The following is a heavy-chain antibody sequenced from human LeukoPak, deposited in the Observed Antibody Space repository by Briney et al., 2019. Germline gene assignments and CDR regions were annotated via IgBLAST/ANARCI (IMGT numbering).Heavy chain of an antibody. CDR1: GYTFTSYD. J-gene: IGHJ4*02. V-gene: IGHV1-18*01. D-gene: IGHD1-26*01. CDR2: ISTYNGNT. Sequence: GASVKVSCKASGYTFTSYDISWVRQAPGQGLEWMGWISTYNGNTNFAQKLQGRVTMTTDTSTSTAYMELRSLRSDDTAVYYCARPSSGSYYAYFGSDYWGQGTLVTVSS. CDR3: ARPSSGSYYAYFGSDY.